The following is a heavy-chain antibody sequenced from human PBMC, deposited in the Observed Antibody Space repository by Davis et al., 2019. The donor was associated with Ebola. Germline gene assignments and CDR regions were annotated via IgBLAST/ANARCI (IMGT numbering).Heavy chain of an antibody. CDR1: GFTFSSYG. Sequence: GGSLRRSCAASGFTFSSYGMHWVRQAPGKGLEWVAVISYDGSNKYYADSVKGRFTISRDNSKNTLYLQMNSLRAEDTAVYYCAKDYYYDSSGSDYWGQGTLVTVSS. CDR2: ISYDGSNK. V-gene: IGHV3-30*18. D-gene: IGHD3-22*01. J-gene: IGHJ4*02. CDR3: AKDYYYDSSGSDY.